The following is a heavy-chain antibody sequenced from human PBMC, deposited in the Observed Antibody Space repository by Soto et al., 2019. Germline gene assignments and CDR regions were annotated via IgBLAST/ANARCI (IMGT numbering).Heavy chain of an antibody. V-gene: IGHV4-61*08. J-gene: IGHJ4*02. CDR1: GDSISGGASF. D-gene: IGHD2-15*01. CDR3: ARADPDASVGY. CDR2: ISYSGST. Sequence: SETLSLTCTVSGDSISGGASFWTWLRQSPGRGLEWIGYISYSGSTYYNPSLKSRVTISADTSKNQFSLRMNSMIAADTAVYYCARADPDASVGYWGQGTLVTVSS.